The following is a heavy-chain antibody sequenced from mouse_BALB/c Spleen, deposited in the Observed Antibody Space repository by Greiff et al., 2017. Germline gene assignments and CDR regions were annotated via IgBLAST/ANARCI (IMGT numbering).Heavy chain of an antibody. J-gene: IGHJ1*01. CDR1: GYTFTSYY. D-gene: IGHD2-3*01. V-gene: IGHV1S81*02. CDR3: TRCDGYGDCDV. CDR2: INPSNGGT. Sequence: QVQLKESGAELVKPGASVKLSCKASGYTFTSYYMYWVKQRPGQGLEWIGEINPSNGGTNFNEKFKSKATLTVDKSSSTAYMQLSSLTSEDSAVYYCTRCDGYGDCDVWGAGTTVTVSS.